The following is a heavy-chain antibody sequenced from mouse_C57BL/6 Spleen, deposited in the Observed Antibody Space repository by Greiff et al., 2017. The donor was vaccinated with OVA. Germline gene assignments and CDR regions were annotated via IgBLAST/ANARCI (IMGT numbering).Heavy chain of an antibody. CDR2: IHPNSGST. D-gene: IGHD2-4*01. V-gene: IGHV1-64*01. CDR3: AIYYDYEDAMDY. CDR1: GYTFTSYW. J-gene: IGHJ4*01. Sequence: QVQLQQPGAELVKPGASVKLSCKASGYTFTSYWMHWVKQRPGQGLEWIGMIHPNSGSTNYNEKFKSKATLTVDKSSSTAYMQLSSLTSEDSAVYYCAIYYDYEDAMDYWGQGTSVTVSS.